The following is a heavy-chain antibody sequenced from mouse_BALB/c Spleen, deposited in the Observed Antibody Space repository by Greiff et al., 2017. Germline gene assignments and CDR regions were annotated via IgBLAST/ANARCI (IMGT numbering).Heavy chain of an antibody. CDR1: GFTFSSFG. CDR2: ISSGSSTI. V-gene: IGHV5-17*02. D-gene: IGHD1-2*01. Sequence: VQLKESGGGLVQPGGSRKLSCAASGFTFSSFGMHWVRQAPEKGLEWVAYISSGSSTIYYADTVKGRFTISRDNPKNTLFLQMTSLRSEDTAMYYCARVITTGRDAMDYWGQGTSVTVSS. J-gene: IGHJ4*01. CDR3: ARVITTGRDAMDY.